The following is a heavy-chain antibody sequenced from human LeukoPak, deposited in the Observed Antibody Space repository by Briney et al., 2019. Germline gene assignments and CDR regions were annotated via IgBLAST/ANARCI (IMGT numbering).Heavy chain of an antibody. Sequence: PGGSLRLSCAASGFSFSSYWMSWVRQAPGKGLEWVAKIKQDGSEKYYVDSVKGRFTISRDNAKNSLYLQMNSLRVEDTAVYYCAKDLTFQHWGQGTLVTVSS. J-gene: IGHJ1*01. CDR2: IKQDGSEK. CDR1: GFSFSSYW. CDR3: AKDLTFQH. V-gene: IGHV3-7*01.